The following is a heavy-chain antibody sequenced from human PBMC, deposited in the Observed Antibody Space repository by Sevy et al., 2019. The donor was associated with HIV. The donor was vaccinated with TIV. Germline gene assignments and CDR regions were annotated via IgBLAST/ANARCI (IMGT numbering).Heavy chain of an antibody. CDR1: GFTFRNFG. D-gene: IGHD3-10*01. J-gene: IGHJ6*02. Sequence: GGSLRLSCVGSGFTFRNFGVHWLRQAPGKGLEWLSVVSYDGGSKYYVDSVKGRCIVSRDNSKDTLYLQMNSLRAEDTAVYYCARGGSGDYYYYGVDVWGQGTTVTVSS. CDR3: ARGGSGDYYYYGVDV. V-gene: IGHV3-30*03. CDR2: VSYDGGSK.